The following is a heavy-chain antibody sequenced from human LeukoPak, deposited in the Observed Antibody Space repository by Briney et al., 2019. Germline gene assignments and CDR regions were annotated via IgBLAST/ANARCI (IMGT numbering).Heavy chain of an antibody. CDR3: ARGTDPGIAAAGTGEEDY. V-gene: IGHV1-8*01. D-gene: IGHD6-13*01. J-gene: IGHJ4*02. CDR1: GYTFTSYD. Sequence: ASVKVSCKASGYTFTSYDIHWVRQATGQGLEWMGWMNPNSGNTGYAQKFQGRVTMTRNTSISTAYMELSSLRSEDTAVYYCARGTDPGIAAAGTGEEDYWGQGTLVTVSS. CDR2: MNPNSGNT.